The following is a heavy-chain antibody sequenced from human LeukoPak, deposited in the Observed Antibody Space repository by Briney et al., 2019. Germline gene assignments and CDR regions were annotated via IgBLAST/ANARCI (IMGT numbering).Heavy chain of an antibody. CDR3: ARALGYRGVSSAFDI. J-gene: IGHJ3*02. Sequence: GGSLRLSCAASGFTFSSYSMNWVRQAPGKGLEWVSYISSSSSTIYYANSVKGRFTISRDNAKNSLYLQMNSLRAEDTAVYYCARALGYRGVSSAFDIWGQGTMVTVSS. V-gene: IGHV3-48*01. D-gene: IGHD3-10*01. CDR2: ISSSSSTI. CDR1: GFTFSSYS.